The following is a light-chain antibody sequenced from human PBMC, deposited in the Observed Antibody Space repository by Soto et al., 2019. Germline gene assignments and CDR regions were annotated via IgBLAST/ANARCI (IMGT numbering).Light chain of an antibody. CDR3: CSYVGGYSYV. Sequence: QSGLTQPRSGSGSPGQSVTVSCIGTSSDVGDYNSVSWYQQHPGKAPKLMIYDVSKRPSGVPDRFSGSKSGTTASLTISGLQAQDEADYSRCSYVGGYSYVFAIGTKVTVL. CDR2: DVS. CDR1: SSDVGDYNS. J-gene: IGLJ1*01. V-gene: IGLV2-11*01.